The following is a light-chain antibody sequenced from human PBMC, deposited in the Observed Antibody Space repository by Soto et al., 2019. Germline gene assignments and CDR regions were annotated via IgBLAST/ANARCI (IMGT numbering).Light chain of an antibody. CDR1: QSVTSNY. CDR3: QQYGGSPRT. J-gene: IGKJ1*01. Sequence: EIVLTQSPDTLSLSPGERATLSCRASQSVTSNYLAWYQQKPGQAPRLLIYGASSRATGIPDRFSGSGSGTDFTLTISRLETEDFSVYYCQQYGGSPRTFGQGTKVDIK. CDR2: GAS. V-gene: IGKV3-20*01.